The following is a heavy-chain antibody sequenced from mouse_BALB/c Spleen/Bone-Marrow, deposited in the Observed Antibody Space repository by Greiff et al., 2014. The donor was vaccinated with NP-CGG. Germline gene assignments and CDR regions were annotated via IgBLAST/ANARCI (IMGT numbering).Heavy chain of an antibody. CDR1: GYTFTSYY. J-gene: IGHJ3*01. V-gene: IGHV1S81*02. CDR3: TREGTFFAY. CDR2: INPSNGGT. D-gene: IGHD3-3*01. Sequence: QVQLKESGAELVKPGASVKLSCKSSGYTFTSYYMYWVKQRPGRGLEWIGGINPSNGGTNFNEKFKSKATLTVDKSSSTAYMQLSSLTSEDSAVYYCTREGTFFAYWGQGTLVTVSA.